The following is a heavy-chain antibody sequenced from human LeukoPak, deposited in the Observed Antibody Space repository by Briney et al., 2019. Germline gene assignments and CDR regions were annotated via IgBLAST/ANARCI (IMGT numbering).Heavy chain of an antibody. J-gene: IGHJ4*02. D-gene: IGHD3-10*01. CDR2: ISSSSSYI. Sequence: GGSLRLSGAASGFTFSSYSMTWVRQAPGKGLEWVSSISSSSSYIYYADSVKGRFTISRDNAKNSLFLQMNSLRAEDTAVYHCARDKWFGETDYWGQGTLVTVSS. CDR1: GFTFSSYS. CDR3: ARDKWFGETDY. V-gene: IGHV3-21*01.